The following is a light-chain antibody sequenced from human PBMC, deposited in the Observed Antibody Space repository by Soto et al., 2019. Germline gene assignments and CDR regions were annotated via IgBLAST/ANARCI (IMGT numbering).Light chain of an antibody. Sequence: ALQMTQSPSSLSASVGDRVTITCRASQDIRTELGWYQQKPGKAPKLLIYGTSTLQSGVPSRFSGSGSVTDFTLTISTLQPEDFATYYCLQDYSYPRTFGQGTKVEVK. CDR2: GTS. CDR3: LQDYSYPRT. V-gene: IGKV1-6*01. CDR1: QDIRTE. J-gene: IGKJ1*01.